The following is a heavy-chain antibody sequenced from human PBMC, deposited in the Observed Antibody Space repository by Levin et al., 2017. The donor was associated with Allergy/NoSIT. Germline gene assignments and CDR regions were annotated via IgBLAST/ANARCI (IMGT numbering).Heavy chain of an antibody. CDR3: ARGRIAAAGIDP. J-gene: IGHJ5*02. CDR1: GGTFSSYA. Sequence: SVKVSCKASGGTFSSYAISWVRQAPGQGLEWMGGIIPIFGTANYAQKFQGRVTITADKSTSTAYMELSSLRSEDTAVYYCARGRIAAAGIDPWGQGTLVTVSS. CDR2: IIPIFGTA. D-gene: IGHD6-13*01. V-gene: IGHV1-69*06.